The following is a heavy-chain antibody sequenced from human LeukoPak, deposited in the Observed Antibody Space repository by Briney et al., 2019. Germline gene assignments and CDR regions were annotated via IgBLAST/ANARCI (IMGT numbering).Heavy chain of an antibody. Sequence: SETLSLTCTVSGGSISSYYWSWIRQPPGKELEWIGYIYYSGRTNYNPSLKSRVTISVDTSKNQFSLKLSSVTAADTAVYYCARRNMESSSWSGRVWFDSWGQGTLVTVSS. CDR3: ARRNMESSSWSGRVWFDS. CDR1: GGSISSYY. J-gene: IGHJ5*01. CDR2: IYYSGRT. V-gene: IGHV4-59*08. D-gene: IGHD6-13*01.